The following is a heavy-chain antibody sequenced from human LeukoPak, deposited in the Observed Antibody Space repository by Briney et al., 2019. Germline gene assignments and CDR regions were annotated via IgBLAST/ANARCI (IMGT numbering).Heavy chain of an antibody. D-gene: IGHD2/OR15-2a*01. Sequence: GGSLRLSCAASGFTFSSYAMSWVRQAPGKGLEWVSAISGSGGSTYYADSVKGRFTISRDNSKNTLYLQMNSLRAEDTAVYYCAKDESILSHFSMDAFDIWGQGTMVTASS. CDR3: AKDESILSHFSMDAFDI. CDR1: GFTFSSYA. V-gene: IGHV3-23*01. J-gene: IGHJ3*02. CDR2: ISGSGGST.